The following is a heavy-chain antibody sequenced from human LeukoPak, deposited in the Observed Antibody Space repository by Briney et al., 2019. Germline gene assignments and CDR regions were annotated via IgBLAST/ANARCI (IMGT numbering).Heavy chain of an antibody. CDR3: ARVVRGYSYGHKYYFDY. V-gene: IGHV4-39*07. CDR2: IYYSGRT. CDR1: GGSISSSSYY. J-gene: IGHJ4*02. Sequence: SETLSLTCSVSGGSISSSSYYWGWIRQPPGKGLEWIGSIYYSGRTYYNPSLKSRVTISVDTSKNQFSLKLSSVTAADTAVYYCARVVRGYSYGHKYYFDYWGQGTLVTVSS. D-gene: IGHD5-18*01.